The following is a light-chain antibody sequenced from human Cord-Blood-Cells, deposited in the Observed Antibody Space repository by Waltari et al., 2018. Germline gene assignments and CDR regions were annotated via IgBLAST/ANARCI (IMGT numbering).Light chain of an antibody. CDR2: AAS. V-gene: IGKV1-9*01. CDR1: QGISSY. Sequence: IQLTQSPSVLSASLGDRVTITCRASQGISSYLAWYQQKPGKAPKLLIYAASTLQSGVPYRFSGSGSGTEFTLTISSLQTEDFATYYCQQFNSYPYTFGQGTKLEIK. J-gene: IGKJ2*01. CDR3: QQFNSYPYT.